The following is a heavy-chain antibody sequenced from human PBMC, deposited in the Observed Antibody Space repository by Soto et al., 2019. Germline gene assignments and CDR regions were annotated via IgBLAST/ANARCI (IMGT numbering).Heavy chain of an antibody. CDR2: ISAYNGNT. Sequence: ASVKVSCKASGYTFTSYGISLVRQAPGQGLEWMGWISAYNGNTNYAQKLQGRVTMTTDTSTSTAYMELRSLRSDDTAVYYCARVVGDSDYDFWSGPMAWFDPWGQGTLVTVSS. CDR3: ARVVGDSDYDFWSGPMAWFDP. V-gene: IGHV1-18*01. CDR1: GYTFTSYG. D-gene: IGHD3-3*01. J-gene: IGHJ5*02.